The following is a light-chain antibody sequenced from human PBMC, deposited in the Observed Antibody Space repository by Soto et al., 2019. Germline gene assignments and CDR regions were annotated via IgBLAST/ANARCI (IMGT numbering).Light chain of an antibody. CDR2: DVS. CDR3: SSFTNTYSYF. Sequence: QSALTQPASVSGSPGQSITISCTGTSGDVGAYNYVSWYQQHPGKAPRLMIYDVSNRPSGASNRFSGSKSGNTASLTISGLQAEDEADYYCSSFTNTYSYFFGTGTKLTVL. V-gene: IGLV2-14*01. CDR1: SGDVGAYNY. J-gene: IGLJ1*01.